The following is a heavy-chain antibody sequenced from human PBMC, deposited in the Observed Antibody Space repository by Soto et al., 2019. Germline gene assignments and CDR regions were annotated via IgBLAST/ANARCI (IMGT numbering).Heavy chain of an antibody. J-gene: IGHJ4*02. Sequence: QVQLVQSGAEVKMPGASVKVSCKASGYIFAGYYMAWVRQAPGQGLEWMGWINPNGGATDYPPQFQDRVTMTRDMSITTAYRDLTRLTSDDTAVYYCARVGYYDYGWGSYGLAHWGQGTLITVSS. CDR2: INPNGGAT. CDR3: ARVGYYDYGWGSYGLAH. CDR1: GYIFAGYY. D-gene: IGHD3-16*02. V-gene: IGHV1-2*02.